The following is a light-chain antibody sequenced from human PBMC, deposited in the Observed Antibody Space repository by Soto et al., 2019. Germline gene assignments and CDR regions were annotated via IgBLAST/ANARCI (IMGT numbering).Light chain of an antibody. CDR1: QSISSW. CDR3: QQYNSYPVT. CDR2: KAS. J-gene: IGKJ3*01. V-gene: IGKV1-5*03. Sequence: DIQMTQSPSTLSASVGDRVTITCRASQSISSWLAWYQQKPGKAPKLLIYKASSLESGVPSRFSGGGSGTEFTITISSLQPDDFATYYCQQYNSYPVTFGPGTKVDIK.